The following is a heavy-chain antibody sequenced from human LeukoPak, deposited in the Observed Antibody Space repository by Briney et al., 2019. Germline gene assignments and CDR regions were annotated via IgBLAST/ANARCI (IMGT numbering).Heavy chain of an antibody. CDR1: GGSISSSSYY. D-gene: IGHD1-7*01. J-gene: IGHJ3*02. V-gene: IGHV4-39*07. Sequence: SETLSLTCTVSGGSISSSSYYWGWIRQPPGKGLEWIGSIYYSGSTYYNPSLKSRVTISVDTSKNQFSLKLSSVTAADTAVYYCARDLDNWNYFIDAFDIWGQGTMVSVSS. CDR2: IYYSGST. CDR3: ARDLDNWNYFIDAFDI.